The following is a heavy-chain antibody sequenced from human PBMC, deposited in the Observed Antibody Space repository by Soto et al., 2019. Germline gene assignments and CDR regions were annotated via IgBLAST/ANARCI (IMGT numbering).Heavy chain of an antibody. CDR2: IYESGTA. V-gene: IGHV4-31*03. CDR3: ARGSQYGSGWFCEN. D-gene: IGHD6-19*01. CDR1: GGSISTNGYY. J-gene: IGHJ4*02. Sequence: TSETLSLTCTVSGGSISTNGYYWSWIRQHPGKGLEWIAYIYESGTAYYNPSLKDRLSMSVDTSKNHFSLTLTSVTAADTAVYYCARGSQYGSGWFCENWGQGTLVTVSS.